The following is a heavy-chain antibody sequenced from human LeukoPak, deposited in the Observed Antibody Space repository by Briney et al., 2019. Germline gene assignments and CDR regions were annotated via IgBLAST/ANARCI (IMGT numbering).Heavy chain of an antibody. CDR3: ARVGGSWGDAFDI. V-gene: IGHV3-30*03. J-gene: IGHJ3*02. D-gene: IGHD1-26*01. CDR1: GFTFSIYG. Sequence: GGSLRLSCAASGFTFSIYGMHWVRQAPGKGLEWVAGISYDGSVEYYAGSVKGRFTISRDNSKNTLYLSMNRLRAEDTAVYYCARVGGSWGDAFDIWGQGTMVTVSS. CDR2: ISYDGSVE.